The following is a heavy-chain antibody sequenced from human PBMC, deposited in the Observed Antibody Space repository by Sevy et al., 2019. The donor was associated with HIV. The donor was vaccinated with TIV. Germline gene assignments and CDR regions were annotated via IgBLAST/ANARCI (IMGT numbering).Heavy chain of an antibody. Sequence: GGSLRLSCAASGFTFSSYAMSWVRRAPGKGLEWVSAISGSGGSTYYADSVKGRFTISRDNSKNTLYLQMNSLRAEDTAVYYCAKDSQGLGDYVWGSYPYNWFDPWGQGTLVTVSS. D-gene: IGHD3-16*01. V-gene: IGHV3-23*01. CDR3: AKDSQGLGDYVWGSYPYNWFDP. J-gene: IGHJ5*02. CDR1: GFTFSSYA. CDR2: ISGSGGST.